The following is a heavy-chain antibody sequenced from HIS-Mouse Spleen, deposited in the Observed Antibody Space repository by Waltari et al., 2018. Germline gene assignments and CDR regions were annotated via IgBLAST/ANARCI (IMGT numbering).Heavy chain of an antibody. CDR2: IDLDDDK. CDR1: GFSLSTSGMC. CDR3: ARIAEGYTSGWYAFGY. J-gene: IGHJ4*02. V-gene: IGHV2-70*15. D-gene: IGHD6-19*01. Sequence: QVTLRESGPALVKPTQTLTLTCTFSGFSLSTSGMCVSWIRTTPGKALEWLARIDLDDDKYYSTSLKTRLTISRDTSKNQVVLTMTNMDPLDTATYYCARIAEGYTSGWYAFGYWGQGTLVTVSS.